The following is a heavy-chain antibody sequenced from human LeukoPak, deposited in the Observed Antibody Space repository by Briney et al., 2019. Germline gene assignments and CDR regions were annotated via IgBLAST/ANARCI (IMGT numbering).Heavy chain of an antibody. CDR3: ARPVGYCSGGSCYPNNWFDP. D-gene: IGHD2-15*01. V-gene: IGHV5-51*01. CDR1: GYSFTSYW. CDR2: IYPGDSDT. Sequence: GESLKISCQGSGYSFTSYWIGWVRQMPGKGLEWMGIIYPGDSDTRYSPSFQGQVTISADKSISTAYLQWSSLKASDTAMYYCARPVGYCSGGSCYPNNWFDPWGQGTLVTVSS. J-gene: IGHJ5*02.